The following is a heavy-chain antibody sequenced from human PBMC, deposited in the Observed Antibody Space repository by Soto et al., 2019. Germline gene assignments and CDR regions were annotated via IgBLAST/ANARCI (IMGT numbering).Heavy chain of an antibody. CDR2: IYYRGST. CDR1: GGSISSGDYY. Sequence: QVQLQESGPGLVKPSQTLSLTCTVSGGSISSGDYYWNWIRQPPGKGLEWIGYIYYRGSTYYNPSLKGQVTLPEDTPKTQSPRNLALVTAAKRPEYYCAGGWGVNPTYWGKGTLV. CDR3: AGGWGVNPTY. V-gene: IGHV4-30-4*01. D-gene: IGHD3-16*01. J-gene: IGHJ4*02.